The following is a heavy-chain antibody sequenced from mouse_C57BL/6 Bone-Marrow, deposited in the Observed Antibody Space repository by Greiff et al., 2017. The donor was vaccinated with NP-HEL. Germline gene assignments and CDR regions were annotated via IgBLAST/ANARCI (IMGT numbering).Heavy chain of an antibody. CDR2: IDPSDSYT. D-gene: IGHD1-1*01. V-gene: IGHV1-59*01. J-gene: IGHJ4*01. Sequence: QVQLKQPGAELVRPGTSVKLSCKASGYTFTSYWMHWVKQRPGQGLEWIGVIDPSDSYTNYNQKFKGKATLTVDTSSSTAYMQLSSLTSEDSAVYYCARDIYYGSSYDAMDYWGQGTSVTVSS. CDR1: GYTFTSYW. CDR3: ARDIYYGSSYDAMDY.